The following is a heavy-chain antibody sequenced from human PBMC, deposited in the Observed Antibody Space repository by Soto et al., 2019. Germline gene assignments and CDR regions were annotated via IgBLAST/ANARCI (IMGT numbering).Heavy chain of an antibody. CDR3: ARVDDYGDYVYDY. V-gene: IGHV4-4*02. CDR1: GGSISSSNW. Sequence: PSETLSLTCAVSGGSISSSNWWSWVRQPPGKGLEWIGEIYHSGSTNYNPSLKSRVTISVDKSKNQLSLRLSSVTAADTAVYYCARVDDYGDYVYDYWGQGTLVTVSS. D-gene: IGHD4-17*01. CDR2: IYHSGST. J-gene: IGHJ4*02.